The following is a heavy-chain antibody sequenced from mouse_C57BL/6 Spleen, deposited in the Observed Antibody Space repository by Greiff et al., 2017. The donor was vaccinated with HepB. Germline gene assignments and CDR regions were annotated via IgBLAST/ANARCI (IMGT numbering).Heavy chain of an antibody. D-gene: IGHD1-1*01. Sequence: QVQLQQPGAELVMPGASVKLSCKASGYTFTSYWMHWVKQRPGQGLEWIGEIDPSDSYTNYNQKFKGKSTLTVDKSSSTAYMQLSSLTSEDSAVYYGARKAYGSSLAWFAYWGQGTLVTVSA. CDR3: ARKAYGSSLAWFAY. CDR1: GYTFTSYW. CDR2: IDPSDSYT. V-gene: IGHV1-69*01. J-gene: IGHJ3*01.